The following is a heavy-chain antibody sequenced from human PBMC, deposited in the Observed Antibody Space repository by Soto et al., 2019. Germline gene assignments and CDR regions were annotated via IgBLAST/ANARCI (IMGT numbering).Heavy chain of an antibody. Sequence: GGSLRLSCAASGFTFSSYSMNWVRQAPGKGLEWVSSISSSSSYIYYADSVKGRFTISRDNAKNSLYLQMNSLRAEDTAGYYYARDARVGATLFDSWGQRTLVTVAS. CDR2: ISSSSSYI. J-gene: IGHJ4*02. D-gene: IGHD1-26*01. CDR1: GFTFSSYS. V-gene: IGHV3-21*01. CDR3: ARDARVGATLFDS.